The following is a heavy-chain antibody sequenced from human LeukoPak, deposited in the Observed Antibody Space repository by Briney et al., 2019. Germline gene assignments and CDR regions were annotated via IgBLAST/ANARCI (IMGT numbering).Heavy chain of an antibody. CDR1: GFTFSSYW. CDR2: IKQDGSEK. Sequence: GGSLRLSCAASGFTFSSYWMSWVRQVPGKGLEWVANIKQDGSEKYYVDSVKGRFTISRDNAKNSLYLQMNSLRAEDTAVYYCARTIDYYYMDVWGKGTTVTVSS. V-gene: IGHV3-7*01. CDR3: ARTIDYYYMDV. D-gene: IGHD3-9*01. J-gene: IGHJ6*03.